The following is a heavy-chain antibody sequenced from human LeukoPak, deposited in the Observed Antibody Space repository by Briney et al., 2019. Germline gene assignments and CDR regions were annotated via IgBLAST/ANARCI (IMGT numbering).Heavy chain of an antibody. J-gene: IGHJ6*03. CDR3: AKDRVALLYYYYMDV. CDR1: GFTFDDYA. Sequence: GRSLRLSCAASGFTFDDYAMHWVRPAPGRGLEWVSGISWNSGSIGYADSVKGRFTISRDNAKNSLYLQMNSLRAEDTALYYCAKDRVALLYYYYMDVWGKGTTVTVSS. CDR2: ISWNSGSI. V-gene: IGHV3-9*01.